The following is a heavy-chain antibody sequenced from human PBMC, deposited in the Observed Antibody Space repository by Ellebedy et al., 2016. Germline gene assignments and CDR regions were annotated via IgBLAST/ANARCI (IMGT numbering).Heavy chain of an antibody. J-gene: IGHJ3*01. D-gene: IGHD4-11*01. Sequence: GESLKISCAASGFTFSSYAMSWVRQAPGKGLEWVSAISGSGGSTYYADSVKGRFTISRDNSKNTLYLQMNSLRGEDTAIYYCARALTTMKVFEVWGQGTMVTVSS. CDR1: GFTFSSYA. V-gene: IGHV3-23*01. CDR3: ARALTTMKVFEV. CDR2: ISGSGGST.